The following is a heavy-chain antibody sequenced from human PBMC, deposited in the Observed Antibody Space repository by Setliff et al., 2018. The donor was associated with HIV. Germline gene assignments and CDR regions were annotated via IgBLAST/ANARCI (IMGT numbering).Heavy chain of an antibody. CDR2: FDPEDGET. CDR3: AREGGDYYYYMDV. Sequence: ASVKVSCKVSGFTLREVSMHWVRQAPGKGLELMGYFDPEDGETVYAQKFQGRVTMTEDTSTYTAYMELSGLRSEDTAVYYCAREGGDYYYYMDVWGKGTTVTVSS. V-gene: IGHV1-24*01. J-gene: IGHJ6*03. D-gene: IGHD3-16*01. CDR1: GFTLREVS.